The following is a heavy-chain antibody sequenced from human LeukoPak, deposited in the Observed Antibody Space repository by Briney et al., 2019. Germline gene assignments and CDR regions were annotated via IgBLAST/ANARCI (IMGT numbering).Heavy chain of an antibody. V-gene: IGHV1-2*02. Sequence: AAVKVSCKASGYTFTGYYMHWVRQAPGQGLEWMGWINPNSGGTNYAQKFQGRVTMTRDTSISTAYMELSRLRSDDTAVYYCARGYYDSSDYEYFQHWGQGTLVTVSS. D-gene: IGHD3-22*01. J-gene: IGHJ1*01. CDR3: ARGYYDSSDYEYFQH. CDR2: INPNSGGT. CDR1: GYTFTGYY.